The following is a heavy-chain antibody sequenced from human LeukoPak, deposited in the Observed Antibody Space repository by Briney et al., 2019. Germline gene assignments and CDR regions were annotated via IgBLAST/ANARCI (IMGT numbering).Heavy chain of an antibody. CDR2: INPNSGGT. V-gene: IGHV1-2*06. CDR1: GYTFTSYY. D-gene: IGHD1-1*01. Sequence: ASVKVSCKASGYTFTSYYMHWVRQAPGQGLEWMGRINPNSGGTNYAQKFQGRVTMTRDTSISTAYMELSRLRSDGTAVYYCARDGTFGNDAFDIWGQGTMVTVSS. CDR3: ARDGTFGNDAFDI. J-gene: IGHJ3*02.